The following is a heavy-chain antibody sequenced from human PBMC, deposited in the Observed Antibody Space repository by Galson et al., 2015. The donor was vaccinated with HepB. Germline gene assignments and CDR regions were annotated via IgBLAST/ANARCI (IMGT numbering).Heavy chain of an antibody. Sequence: SLRLSCAASGFTFSNYGMHWVRQAPGKGLEWVAVIWYDGSYKYYPDSVKGRFTISRDNSKNTLYLQMNSPRAEDTAVYYCAREALETDAFDVWGQGTMVTVSS. J-gene: IGHJ3*01. CDR1: GFTFSNYG. V-gene: IGHV3-33*01. D-gene: IGHD1-1*01. CDR2: IWYDGSYK. CDR3: AREALETDAFDV.